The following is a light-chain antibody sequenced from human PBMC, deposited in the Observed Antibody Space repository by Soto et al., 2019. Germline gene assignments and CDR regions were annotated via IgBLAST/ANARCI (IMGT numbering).Light chain of an antibody. V-gene: IGKV1-39*01. J-gene: IGKJ5*01. Sequence: DLQMTQSPSCMSGSVGERFPVIGVASQSISSYLNWYQQKPGEANKLLIYAAYSLQSGVTSRFSGSRSGTDFPITTTSPQPEDFATSYCQPSYSTPITFGPVTRLEIK. CDR2: AAY. CDR3: QPSYSTPIT. CDR1: QSISSY.